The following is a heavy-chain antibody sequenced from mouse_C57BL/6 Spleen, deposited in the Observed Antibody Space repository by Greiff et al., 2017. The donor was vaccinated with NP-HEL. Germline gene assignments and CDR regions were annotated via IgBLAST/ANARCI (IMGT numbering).Heavy chain of an antibody. J-gene: IGHJ1*03. Sequence: EVQLQQSGPELVKPGASVKISCKASGYTFTDYYMNWVKQSHGKSLEWIGDINPNNGGTSYNQKFKGKATLTVDKSSSTAYMELRSLTSEDSAVYYCARGAYDGYLDVWGTGTTVTVSS. V-gene: IGHV1-26*01. CDR2: INPNNGGT. D-gene: IGHD2-3*01. CDR3: ARGAYDGYLDV. CDR1: GYTFTDYY.